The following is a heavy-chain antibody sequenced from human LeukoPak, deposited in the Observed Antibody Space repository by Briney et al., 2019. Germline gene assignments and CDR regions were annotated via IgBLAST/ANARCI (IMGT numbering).Heavy chain of an antibody. CDR1: GFTFSDSI. Sequence: SVKVSCKASGFTFSDSIMQWVRQARGQRPEWIAWIVVGTGNTNYAQKFQERVTITRDMSTSTVYMELSSLRSEDTAVYYCAADYRGYGYGDHYYYYMDVWGKGTTVTISS. CDR2: IVVGTGNT. D-gene: IGHD5-18*01. V-gene: IGHV1-58*02. CDR3: AADYRGYGYGDHYYYYMDV. J-gene: IGHJ6*03.